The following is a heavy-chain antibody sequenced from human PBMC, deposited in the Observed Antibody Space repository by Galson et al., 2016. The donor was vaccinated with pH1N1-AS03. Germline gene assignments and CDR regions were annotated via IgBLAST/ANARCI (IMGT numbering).Heavy chain of an antibody. Sequence: CAISGDSVSGSRGVAWNWIRQSPSRGLEWLGRTFYWSKWSNGYAESVKSRITIDPDTSNNQFSLHLNSVTPEDTAIYFCARGKNSGFDYWGQGTPVTVSS. CDR3: ARGKNSGFDY. V-gene: IGHV6-1*01. J-gene: IGHJ4*02. CDR2: TFYWSKWSN. D-gene: IGHD3-10*01. CDR1: GDSVSGSRGVA.